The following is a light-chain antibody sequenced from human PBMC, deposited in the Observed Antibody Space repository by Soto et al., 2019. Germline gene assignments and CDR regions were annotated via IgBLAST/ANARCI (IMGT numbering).Light chain of an antibody. V-gene: IGKV3-15*01. CDR3: QQYSDWPLT. J-gene: IGKJ4*01. Sequence: EIVMTQSQATLSVSPGERATLSCRASQTLYNNLAWYQQQLGQAPRLLIYGASARATDIPARFSGSGSGTEFTLTISGLQSEDFAIYYCQQYSDWPLTFGGGTKAEIK. CDR2: GAS. CDR1: QTLYNN.